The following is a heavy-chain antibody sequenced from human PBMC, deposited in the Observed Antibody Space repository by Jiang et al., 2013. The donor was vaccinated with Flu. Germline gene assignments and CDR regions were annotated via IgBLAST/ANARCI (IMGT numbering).Heavy chain of an antibody. V-gene: IGHV4-34*01. J-gene: IGHJ5*02. D-gene: IGHD3-16*02. Sequence: LLKPSETLSLTCAVYGGSFSGYYWSWIRQPSGKGLEWIGEINHSGSTNYNPSLKSRVTISVDTSKNQFSLKLSSVTAADTAVYYCARAFGGVIATYNWFDPWGQGTLVTVSS. CDR2: INHSGST. CDR1: GGSFSGYY. CDR3: ARAFGGVIATYNWFDP.